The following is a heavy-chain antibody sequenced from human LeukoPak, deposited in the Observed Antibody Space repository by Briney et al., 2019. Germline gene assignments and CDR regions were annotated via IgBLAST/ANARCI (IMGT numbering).Heavy chain of an antibody. CDR1: GFTFSSYA. CDR2: ISYDGSNK. Sequence: GGSLRLSCAASGFTFSSYAMHWVRQAPGKGLEWVAVISYDGSNKYYADPVKGRFTISRDNSKNTLYLQMNSLRAEDTAVYYCAGGYSYGSPGFDYWGQGTLVTVSS. J-gene: IGHJ4*02. CDR3: AGGYSYGSPGFDY. D-gene: IGHD5-18*01. V-gene: IGHV3-30-3*01.